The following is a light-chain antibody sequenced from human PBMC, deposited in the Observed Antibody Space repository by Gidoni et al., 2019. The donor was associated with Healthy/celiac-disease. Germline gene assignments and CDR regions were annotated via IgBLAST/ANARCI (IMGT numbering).Light chain of an antibody. J-gene: IGKJ1*01. CDR2: GAS. V-gene: IGKV3-15*01. CDR1: QSISSN. Sequence: EIVMTQSPATLSVSPGERATPSCRASQSISSNLAWYQQQPGQAPRHLIYGASTRATGIPARFSGSGSGTEFTLTISSLQSEDFAVYYCQQYNNWPPWTFGQGTKVEIK. CDR3: QQYNNWPPWT.